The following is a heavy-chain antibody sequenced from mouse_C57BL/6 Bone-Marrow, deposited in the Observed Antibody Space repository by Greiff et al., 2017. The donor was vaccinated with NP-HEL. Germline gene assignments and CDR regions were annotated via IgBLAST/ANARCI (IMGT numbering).Heavy chain of an antibody. Sequence: DVQLQESGPGLVKPSQSLSLTCSVTGYSITSGYYWNWIRQFPGNKLEWMGYISYDGSNNYNPSLKNRISITRETSKNQFFLKLNSVTTEDTATYYCANYYGSSSYYYAMDYWGQGTSVTVSS. CDR3: ANYYGSSSYYYAMDY. J-gene: IGHJ4*01. CDR2: ISYDGSN. V-gene: IGHV3-6*01. CDR1: GYSITSGYY. D-gene: IGHD1-1*01.